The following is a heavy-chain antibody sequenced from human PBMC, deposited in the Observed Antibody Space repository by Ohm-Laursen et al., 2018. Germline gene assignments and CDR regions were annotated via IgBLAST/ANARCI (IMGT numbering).Heavy chain of an antibody. D-gene: IGHD5-12*01. V-gene: IGHV1-24*01. CDR3: ATDGRDYSGGRDAFDI. CDR1: GYTLTDLS. J-gene: IGHJ3*02. Sequence: GASVKVSCKVSGYTLTDLSMHWVRQTPGKGLEWMGGFDPEDGETIYSQKFQGRLTMTEDTSTDTAYMEVTSLRSEDSAVYYCATDGRDYSGGRDAFDIWGQGTRVTVSS. CDR2: FDPEDGET.